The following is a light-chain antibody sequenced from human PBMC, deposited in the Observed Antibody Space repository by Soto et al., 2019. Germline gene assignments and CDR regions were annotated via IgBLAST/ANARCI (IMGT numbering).Light chain of an antibody. V-gene: IGLV1-40*01. CDR2: GNT. Sequence: SVLTQPPSVSGAPGQRVTISCTGSSSNFGAGYDVHWYQQLPGTAPKILIYGNTNRPSGVPDRFSGSKSGTSASLAITGLQAEDEADYYGQSYGSGLSGLVFGGGTKLTVL. J-gene: IGLJ2*01. CDR3: QSYGSGLSGLV. CDR1: SSNFGAGYD.